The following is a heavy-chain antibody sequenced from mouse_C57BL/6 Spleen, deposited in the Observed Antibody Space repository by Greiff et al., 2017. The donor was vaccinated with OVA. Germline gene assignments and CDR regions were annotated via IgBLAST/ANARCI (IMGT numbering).Heavy chain of an antibody. CDR1: GYTFTDYY. J-gene: IGHJ1*03. Sequence: EVQLQQSGPELVKPGASVKISCKASGYTFTDYYMNWVKQSHGKSLEWIGDINPNNGGTSYNQKFKGKATLTVDKSSSTAYMELRSLTSEDSAVYDGARGVITTVVVPRYFDVWGTGTTVTVSS. V-gene: IGHV1-26*01. CDR3: ARGVITTVVVPRYFDV. CDR2: INPNNGGT. D-gene: IGHD1-1*01.